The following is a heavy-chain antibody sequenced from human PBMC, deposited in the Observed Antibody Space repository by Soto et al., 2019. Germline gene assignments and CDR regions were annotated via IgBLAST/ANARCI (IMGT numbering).Heavy chain of an antibody. D-gene: IGHD3-22*01. CDR3: ARREYYYDLESEN. J-gene: IGHJ4*02. Sequence: SETLSLTCAVYGGSFSGYYWSWIRQPPGKGLEWIGEINHSGSTNYNPSLKSRVTISVDTSKNQFSLKLSSVTAADTAVYYCARREYYYDLESENWGQGTLVTVSS. CDR1: GGSFSGYY. CDR2: INHSGST. V-gene: IGHV4-34*01.